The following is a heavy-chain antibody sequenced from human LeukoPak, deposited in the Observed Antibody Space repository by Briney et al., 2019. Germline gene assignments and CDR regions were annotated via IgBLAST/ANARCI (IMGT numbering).Heavy chain of an antibody. CDR2: IYYSGST. CDR3: ARRPYFSDGGGYF. J-gene: IGHJ1*01. Sequence: PSETLSLTCTVSGGSISSYYWSWIRQPPGKGLEWIGYIYYSGSTNYSPSLKSRVTISVDTSKNQFSLKLSSVTAADTAVYYCARRPYFSDGGGYFWGQGTLVTVSS. CDR1: GGSISSYY. V-gene: IGHV4-59*01. D-gene: IGHD3-22*01.